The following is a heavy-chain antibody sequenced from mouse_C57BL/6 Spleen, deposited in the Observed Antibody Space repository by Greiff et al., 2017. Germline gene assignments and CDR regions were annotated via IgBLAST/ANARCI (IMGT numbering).Heavy chain of an antibody. V-gene: IGHV1-81*01. CDR1: GYTFTSYG. CDR2: IYPRRGNT. J-gene: IGHJ4*01. Sequence: VQLQESGAELARPGASVKLSCKASGYTFTSYGISWVKQRTGQGLEWIGEIYPRRGNTYYTEKFKGKATLTADKSSSTAYMELRSLTSEDSAVYFCAREGDYYAMDYWGQGTSVTVSS. CDR3: AREGDYYAMDY.